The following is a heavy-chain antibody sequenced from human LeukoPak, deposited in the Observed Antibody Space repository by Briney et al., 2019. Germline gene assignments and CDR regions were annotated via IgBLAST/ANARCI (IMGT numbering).Heavy chain of an antibody. V-gene: IGHV1-18*01. Sequence: ASVKVSCKASGYTFTSYGISWVRQAPGQGLEWMGWISAYNGNTNYAQKLQGRVTMTTDTSTSTAYMELRCLRSDDTAVYYCARDTGDIVVVPAANLDYWGQGTLVTVSS. J-gene: IGHJ4*02. CDR3: ARDTGDIVVVPAANLDY. CDR1: GYTFTSYG. CDR2: ISAYNGNT. D-gene: IGHD2-2*01.